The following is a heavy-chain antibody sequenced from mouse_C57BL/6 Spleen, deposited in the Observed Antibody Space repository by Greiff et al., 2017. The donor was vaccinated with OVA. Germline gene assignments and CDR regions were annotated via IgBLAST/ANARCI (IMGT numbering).Heavy chain of an antibody. D-gene: IGHD1-1*01. CDR2: ISYSGST. J-gene: IGHJ1*03. CDR1: GYSITSGYD. V-gene: IGHV3-1*01. Sequence: EVKLVESGPGMVKPSQSLSLTCTVSGYSITSGYDWYWLRHLPGNKLEWMGYISYSGSTNYTPFLKSRISISLDTSKNNFFLKLHSVTTEDTATNYCARGQTDYYGSKGYVGVWGTGATVTVS. CDR3: ARGQTDYYGSKGYVGV.